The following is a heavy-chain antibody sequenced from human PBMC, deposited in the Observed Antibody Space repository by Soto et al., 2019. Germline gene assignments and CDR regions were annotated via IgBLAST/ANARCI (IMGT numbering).Heavy chain of an antibody. D-gene: IGHD6-19*01. CDR2: IDYNGVT. CDR1: GVSISSSDYY. J-gene: IGHJ4*02. CDR3: ATAPSWYRFERRVAGGKLRSFYY. V-gene: IGHV4-39*01. Sequence: PSETLSLTCSVSGVSISSSDYYWAWIRQPPGKGLEWIGSIDYNGVTYSNPSLKGRVTISKDTSKNKFSLQVTSVTAADTAVYYCATAPSWYRFERRVAGGKLRSFYYWGQGTLVTVSS.